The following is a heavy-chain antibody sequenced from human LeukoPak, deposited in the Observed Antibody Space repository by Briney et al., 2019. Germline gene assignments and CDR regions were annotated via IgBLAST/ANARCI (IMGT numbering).Heavy chain of an antibody. J-gene: IGHJ4*02. CDR1: GFPFSSYA. CDR2: VSGSGGST. Sequence: PGGPLRLSCAASGFPFSSYAMSGVRQTPGKGLQWVSAVSGSGGSTYYADSVKGRFTISRDNYQNTLYLQMNSLRAEDTAVYYCAKVGATQDFWGQGTLVTVPS. D-gene: IGHD1-26*01. V-gene: IGHV3-23*01. CDR3: AKVGATQDF.